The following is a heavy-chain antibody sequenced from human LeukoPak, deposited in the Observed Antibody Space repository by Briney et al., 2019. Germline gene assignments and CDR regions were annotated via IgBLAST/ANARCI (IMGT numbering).Heavy chain of an antibody. CDR3: AAAPKWYSGYDTNDYYMDV. D-gene: IGHD5-12*01. CDR2: IVVGSGNT. CDR1: GFTFTSSA. V-gene: IGHV1-58*02. Sequence: GASVKVSCKASGFTFTSSAMQWVRQARGQRLEWIGWIVVGSGNTNYAQKFQERVTITRDMSTSTAYMELSSLRSEDTAVYYCAAAPKWYSGYDTNDYYMDVWGKGTTVTISS. J-gene: IGHJ6*03.